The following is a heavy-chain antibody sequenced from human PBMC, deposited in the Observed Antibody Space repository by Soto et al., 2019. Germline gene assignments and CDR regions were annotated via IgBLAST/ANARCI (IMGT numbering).Heavy chain of an antibody. CDR3: ARGYSYGYFAFDI. CDR1: GGSISSYY. Sequence: SETLSLTCTVSGGSISSYYWSWIRQPPGKGLEWIGYIYYSGSTNYNPSLKSRVTISVDTSKNQFSLKLSSVTAADTAVYYCARGYSYGYFAFDIWGQGTMVTVSS. D-gene: IGHD5-18*01. J-gene: IGHJ3*02. V-gene: IGHV4-59*01. CDR2: IYYSGST.